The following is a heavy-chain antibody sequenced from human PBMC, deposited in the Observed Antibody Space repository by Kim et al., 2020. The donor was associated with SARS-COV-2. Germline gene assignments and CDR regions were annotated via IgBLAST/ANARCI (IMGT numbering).Heavy chain of an antibody. CDR2: ISDSGGRT. V-gene: IGHV3-23*01. D-gene: IGHD6-13*01. CDR3: AKAGQRLVWGYFDY. CDR1: GFTFTSYA. J-gene: IGHJ4*02. Sequence: GGSLRLSCTASGFTFTSYAMTWVRQAPGKGLEWVSSISDSGGRTYYGDPVRGRFTIFRDNSKSTLYLQLNTLRVEDTALYYCAKAGQRLVWGYFDYWGQGTLVTVSS.